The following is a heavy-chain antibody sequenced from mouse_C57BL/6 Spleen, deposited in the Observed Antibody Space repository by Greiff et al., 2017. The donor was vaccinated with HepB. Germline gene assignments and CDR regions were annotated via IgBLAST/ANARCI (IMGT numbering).Heavy chain of an antibody. V-gene: IGHV1-15*01. D-gene: IGHD1-1*01. CDR3: TRGANYYGSNDY. CDR1: GYTFTDYE. J-gene: IGHJ2*01. CDR2: IDPETGGT. Sequence: VQLQQSGAELVRPGASVTLSCKASGYTFTDYEMHWVKQTPVHGLEWIGAIDPETGGTAYNQKFKGKAILTADKSSSTAYMDLRSLTSEDSAVYYCTRGANYYGSNDYWGQGTTLTVSS.